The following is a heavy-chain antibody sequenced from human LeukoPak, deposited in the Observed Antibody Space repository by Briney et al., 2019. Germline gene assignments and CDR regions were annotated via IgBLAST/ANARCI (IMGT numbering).Heavy chain of an antibody. CDR3: ASGIAVAGANAY. CDR2: ISSSSSYT. CDR1: GFTFSDYC. Sequence: PGGSLRLSCAASGFTFSDYCMSWIRQAPGKGLEWVSYISSSSSYTNYADSVKGRFTISRDNSKNTLYLQMNSLRAEDTAVYYCASGIAVAGANAYWGQGTLVTVSS. J-gene: IGHJ4*02. D-gene: IGHD6-19*01. V-gene: IGHV3-11*03.